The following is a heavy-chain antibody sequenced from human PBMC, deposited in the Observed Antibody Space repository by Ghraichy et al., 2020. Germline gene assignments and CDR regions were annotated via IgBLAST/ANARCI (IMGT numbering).Heavy chain of an antibody. CDR3: ARVARWLDLYYFDY. V-gene: IGHV4-59*01. CDR2: IYYSGST. CDR1: GGSISNYY. J-gene: IGHJ4*02. Sequence: SQTLSLTCTVSGGSISNYYWSWIRQPPGKGLEWIGYIYYSGSTNYNPSLKSRVSISVDTSKNQFSLKLSSVVVADTAVYYCARVARWLDLYYFDYWGQGTLVTVSS. D-gene: IGHD6-19*01.